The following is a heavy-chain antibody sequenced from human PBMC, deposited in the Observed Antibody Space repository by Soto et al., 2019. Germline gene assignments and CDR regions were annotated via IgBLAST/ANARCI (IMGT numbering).Heavy chain of an antibody. Sequence: QVQLQESGPGLVKPSETLSLTCTVSGGSISSYYWSWIRQPPGKGLEWIGYNYYSGSTNYNPSLKSRVTISVDTSKNQFSLKLSSVTAADTAVYYVARGSTGYSSSWYSYWGQGTLVTVSS. CDR1: GGSISSYY. D-gene: IGHD6-13*01. CDR3: ARGSTGYSSSWYSY. J-gene: IGHJ4*02. V-gene: IGHV4-59*01. CDR2: NYYSGST.